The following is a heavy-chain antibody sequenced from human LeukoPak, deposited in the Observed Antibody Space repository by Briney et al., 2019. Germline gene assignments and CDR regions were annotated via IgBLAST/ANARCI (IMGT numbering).Heavy chain of an antibody. J-gene: IGHJ4*02. D-gene: IGHD2-2*01. CDR2: IYHSGST. V-gene: IGHV4-38-2*01. Sequence: SETLSLTCAVSGYSISSGRYWGWIRQPPGKGLEWIESIYHSGSTYYNPSLKSRVTISVDTSKNQFSLNLRSVTAADTAVYYCARSLSTAGIGYWGQGTLVTVSS. CDR1: GYSISSGRY. CDR3: ARSLSTAGIGY.